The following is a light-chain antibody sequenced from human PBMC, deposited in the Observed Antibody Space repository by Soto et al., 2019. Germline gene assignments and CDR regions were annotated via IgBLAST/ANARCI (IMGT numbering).Light chain of an antibody. CDR1: SSNIGNNY. J-gene: IGLJ3*02. CDR2: ENN. V-gene: IGLV1-51*02. CDR3: GTWDSSPGV. Sequence: QSVLTQPPSVSAAPGQKVTISCSGSSSNIGNNYESWYQQLPGTAPKLLIYENNKRPSGIPDRFSGSKSGTSATLGITGLQTGDEADYYCGTWDSSPGVFGGGTKLTVL.